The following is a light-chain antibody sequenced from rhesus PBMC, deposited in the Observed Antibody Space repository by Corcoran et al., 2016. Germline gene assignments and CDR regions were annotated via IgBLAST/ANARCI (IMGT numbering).Light chain of an antibody. CDR3: EGPDDNLSTYI. Sequence: QSVLTQPPSASGTPGQSVTISCSGNSSNIGIIYVNWYQQLSGKAPKLLIYNNNQRPSGVPDRFSGSESGTSASLAISELRPEDEADYYCEGPDDNLSTYIFGSGTRLTVL. CDR2: NNN. J-gene: IGLJ1*01. V-gene: IGLV1-72*02. CDR1: SSNIGIIY.